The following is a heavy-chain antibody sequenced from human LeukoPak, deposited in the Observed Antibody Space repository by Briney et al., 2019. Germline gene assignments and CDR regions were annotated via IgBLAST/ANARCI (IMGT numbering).Heavy chain of an antibody. CDR2: ISASGGGT. CDR3: AKDGVATVTHDAFDI. V-gene: IGHV3-23*01. D-gene: IGHD4-17*01. CDR1: GFTFSRYG. Sequence: PGGSLRLSCAASGFTFSRYGISWVRRAPGKGLEWVSCISASGGGTFYADSVKGRFTISRDNSKNTVHLQMNSLRAEDTAIYYCAKDGVATVTHDAFDIWGQGTMVTVSS. J-gene: IGHJ3*02.